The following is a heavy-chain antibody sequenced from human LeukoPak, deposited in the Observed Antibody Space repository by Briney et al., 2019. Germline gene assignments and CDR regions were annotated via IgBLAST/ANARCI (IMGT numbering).Heavy chain of an antibody. CDR2: ISGSGGST. D-gene: IGHD1-26*01. J-gene: IGHJ4*02. Sequence: GGSLRLSCAASGFTFSSYAMSWVRQAPGKGLEWVSAISGSGGSTYYADSVKGRFTISRDNSKNTLYLQMNSLRAEDTAVYYCAKRGSGSYSGTFDYWAREPWSPSPQ. CDR1: GFTFSSYA. V-gene: IGHV3-23*01. CDR3: AKRGSGSYSGTFDY.